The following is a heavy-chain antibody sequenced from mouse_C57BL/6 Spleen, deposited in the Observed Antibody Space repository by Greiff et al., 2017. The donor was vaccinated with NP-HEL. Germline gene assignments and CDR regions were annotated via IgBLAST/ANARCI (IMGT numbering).Heavy chain of an antibody. V-gene: IGHV1-52*01. Sequence: QVQLQQPGAELVRPGSSVKLSCKASGYTFTSYWMHWVKQRPIQGLEWIGNIDPSDSETHYNQKFKDKATLTVDKSSSTAYMQLSSLTSEDSAVYYCAREEGFPLAYWGQGTLVTVSA. CDR3: AREEGFPLAY. CDR2: IDPSDSET. CDR1: GYTFTSYW. J-gene: IGHJ3*01.